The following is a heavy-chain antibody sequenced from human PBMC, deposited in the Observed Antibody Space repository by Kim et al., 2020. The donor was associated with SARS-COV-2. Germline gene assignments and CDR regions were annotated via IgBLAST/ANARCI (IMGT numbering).Heavy chain of an antibody. Sequence: SETLSLTCTVSGASISINTFYWGWIRQPPGKGLEWVGGVHHSGSTSYNPSLMSRASVSVDSSRNQFFLRLTSVTASDTAVYFCGRRSPRMPPGDWGQGIL. CDR2: VHHSGST. D-gene: IGHD3-16*01. J-gene: IGHJ4*02. CDR3: GRRSPRMPPGD. CDR1: GASISINTFY. V-gene: IGHV4-39*01.